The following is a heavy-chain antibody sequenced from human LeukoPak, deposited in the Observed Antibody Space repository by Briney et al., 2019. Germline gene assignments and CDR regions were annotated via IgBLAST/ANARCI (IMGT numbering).Heavy chain of an antibody. CDR1: GNYW. J-gene: IGHJ4*02. CDR2: INSDGSWT. CDR3: VSFYETY. V-gene: IGHV3-74*01. Sequence: GGSLRLSCAASGNYWMHWDRQAPGKGLVWVSHINSDGSWTSYADSVKGRFTISKDNAKNTVYLQMNSLRAEDTAVYYCVSFYETYWGRGTLVTVSS. D-gene: IGHD2/OR15-2a*01.